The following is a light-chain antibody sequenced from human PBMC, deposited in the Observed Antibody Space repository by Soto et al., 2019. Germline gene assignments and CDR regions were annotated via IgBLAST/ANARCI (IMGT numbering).Light chain of an antibody. CDR3: QQHNNWPPWT. CDR1: QSVSSN. J-gene: IGKJ1*01. CDR2: GAS. Sequence: EIVMTQSPATLSVSPGERATLSCRASQSVSSNLAWYQQKPGQAPRLLMYGASTRATGIPDRFSGSGSGTESPLTISRLQSEDFAVYYCQQHNNWPPWTFGQGTKVEIK. V-gene: IGKV3-15*01.